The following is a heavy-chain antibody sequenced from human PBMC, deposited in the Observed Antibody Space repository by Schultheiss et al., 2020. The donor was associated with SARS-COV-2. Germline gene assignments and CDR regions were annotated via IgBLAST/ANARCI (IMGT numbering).Heavy chain of an antibody. CDR2: IYHSGST. J-gene: IGHJ5*02. Sequence: SQTLSLTCTVSGGSISSGAYYWSWIRQHPGKGLEWIGEIYHSGSTNYNPSLKSRVTISVDKSKNQFSLKLSSVTAADTAVYYCARDVLTIGTGTYPFPWGQGTLVTVSS. CDR3: ARDVLTIGTGTYPFP. D-gene: IGHD1-1*01. V-gene: IGHV4-31*03. CDR1: GGSISSGAYY.